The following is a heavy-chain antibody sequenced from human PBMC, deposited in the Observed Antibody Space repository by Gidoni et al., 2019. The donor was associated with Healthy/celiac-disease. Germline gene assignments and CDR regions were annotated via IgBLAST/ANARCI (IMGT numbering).Heavy chain of an antibody. CDR1: GFTFSSYE. CDR2: ISSSGSTI. Sequence: EVQLVESGGGLVQPGGSLRLSCAASGFTFSSYEMNWVRQAPGKGLEWVSYISSSGSTIYYADSVKGRFTISRDNAKNSLYLQMNSLRAEDTAVYYCARLVFPVVVPAAMREDYWGQGTLVTVSS. D-gene: IGHD2-2*01. V-gene: IGHV3-48*03. J-gene: IGHJ4*02. CDR3: ARLVFPVVVPAAMREDY.